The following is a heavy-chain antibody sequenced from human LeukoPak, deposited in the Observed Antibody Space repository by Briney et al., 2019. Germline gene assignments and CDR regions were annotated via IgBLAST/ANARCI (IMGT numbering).Heavy chain of an antibody. J-gene: IGHJ4*02. CDR2: IRYDGSIK. CDR3: ARGGWYYFEY. V-gene: IGHV3-30*02. CDR1: GFTFSNYG. Sequence: PGGSLRLSCAASGFTFSNYGIHWVRQAPGKGLEWVAFIRYDGSIKYYADSVKGRFTISRDNAKNSLYLQMSSLRAEDTAVYYCARGGWYYFEYWGQGVLVTVSS.